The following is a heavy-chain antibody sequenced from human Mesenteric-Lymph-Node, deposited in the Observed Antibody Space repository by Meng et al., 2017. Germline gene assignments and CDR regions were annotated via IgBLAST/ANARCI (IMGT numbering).Heavy chain of an antibody. CDR2: IIPIFGTA. CDR3: ARDRYCSSTSCQRGAFDI. J-gene: IGHJ3*02. D-gene: IGHD2-2*01. CDR1: GGTFSSYA. V-gene: IGHV1-69*06. Sequence: SVKVSCKASGGTFSSYAISWVRQAPGQGLEWMGGIIPIFGTANYAQKFQGRVTITADKSTSTAYMELSSLRSEDTAVYYCARDRYCSSTSCQRGAFDIWGQGTMVTVSS.